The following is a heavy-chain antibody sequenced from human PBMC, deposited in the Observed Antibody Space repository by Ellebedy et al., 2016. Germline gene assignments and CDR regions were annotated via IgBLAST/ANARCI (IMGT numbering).Heavy chain of an antibody. CDR1: GFTFRYYA. CDR3: VSGNLYHDFDY. J-gene: IGHJ4*02. V-gene: IGHV3-64D*06. CDR2: ISSSGDSI. Sequence: GGSLRLSCAASGFTFRYYAMHWVRQAPGKGLEYISGISSSGDSIYYADSVEGRFTISRDNSKSTLNLQMSSLRPEDTAVYYCVSGNLYHDFDYWGQGTLVTVSS. D-gene: IGHD1-14*01.